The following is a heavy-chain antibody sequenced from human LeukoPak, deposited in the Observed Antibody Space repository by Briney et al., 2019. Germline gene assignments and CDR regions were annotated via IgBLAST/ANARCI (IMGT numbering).Heavy chain of an antibody. J-gene: IGHJ6*02. CDR1: GFTFSSYA. D-gene: IGHD6-13*01. CDR2: ISYDGSNK. CDR3: ARGIAAAAYYYYYGMDV. V-gene: IGHV3-30*04. Sequence: SGGSLRLSCAASGFTFSSYAMHWVRQAPGKGLEWVAVISYDGSNKYYADSVKGRFTISRDNSKNTLYLQMNSLRAEDTAVYYCARGIAAAAYYYYYGMDVWGQGTTVTVS.